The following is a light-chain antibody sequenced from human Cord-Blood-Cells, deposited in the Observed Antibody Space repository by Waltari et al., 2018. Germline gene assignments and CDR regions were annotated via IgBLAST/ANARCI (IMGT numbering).Light chain of an antibody. CDR3: QQRSNWLT. CDR2: DAS. Sequence: EIVLKQSPATLSFSPGVRAPLSCRASQSVSSYLPWYQRKPGQAPRLLIYDASNRATGIPARFSGNGSGTDFTLTISSLEPKNFAVYYCQQRSNWLTFGGGTKVEIK. V-gene: IGKV3-11*01. CDR1: QSVSSY. J-gene: IGKJ4*01.